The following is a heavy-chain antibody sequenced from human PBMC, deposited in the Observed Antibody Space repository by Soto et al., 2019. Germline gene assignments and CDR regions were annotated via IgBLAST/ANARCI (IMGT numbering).Heavy chain of an antibody. CDR1: GCTFSSYA. V-gene: IGHV1-69*06. J-gene: IGHJ6*02. CDR3: AIDLLIEVLRFHNYYGMES. Sequence: SVKVSCKASGCTFSSYAISWVRQAPGQGLEWMGGIIPIFGTANYAQKFQGRVTITADKSTSTAYMELSSLRSEDTAVYYCAIDLLIEVLRFHNYYGMESWGQGTTCTVSS. CDR2: IIPIFGTA. D-gene: IGHD3-3*01.